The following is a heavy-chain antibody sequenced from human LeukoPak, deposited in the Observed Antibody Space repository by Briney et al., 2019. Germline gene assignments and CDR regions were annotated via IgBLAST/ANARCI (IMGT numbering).Heavy chain of an antibody. J-gene: IGHJ5*02. CDR3: ARESGQIAGSTRASKNCLDL. CDR1: GCSISSYY. CDR2: IYTSGST. D-gene: IGHD1-20*01. Sequence: SETLSLTCTVSGCSISSYYLSWIPQPAGKGLEWIGRIYTSGSTNHNPSLKSRVTISVHKSKHQFSLKVRSVTAADTGVYCCARESGQIAGSTRASKNCLDLWGQGTLVTVSS. V-gene: IGHV4-4*07.